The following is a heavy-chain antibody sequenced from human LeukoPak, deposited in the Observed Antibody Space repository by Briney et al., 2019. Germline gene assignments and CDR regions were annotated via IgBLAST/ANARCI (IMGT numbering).Heavy chain of an antibody. D-gene: IGHD3-16*01. CDR3: ARDFLMITFGGVEIDY. V-gene: IGHV1-18*04. CDR1: GYTFTSYG. CDR2: ISTYNGNT. Sequence: ASVKVSCKASGYTFTSYGISWGRQDPGQGLGWMGWISTYNGNTNYAQKLQGRVTMTTDTSTSTAYMELRSLRSDDTAVYYCARDFLMITFGGVEIDYWGQGTLVTVSS. J-gene: IGHJ4*02.